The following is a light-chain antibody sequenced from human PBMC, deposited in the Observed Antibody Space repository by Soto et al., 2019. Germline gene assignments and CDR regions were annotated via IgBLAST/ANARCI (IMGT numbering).Light chain of an antibody. V-gene: IGKV3-20*01. CDR1: QSINSRS. J-gene: IGKJ2*01. CDR3: QQYVASPYT. Sequence: PGESATLSCGASQSINSRSLAWYQQKPGQAPRLLIYDASSRATGIPDRFSASGSGTDFTLTISSLEPEDFAVYYCQQYVASPYTFGQGTKVDI. CDR2: DAS.